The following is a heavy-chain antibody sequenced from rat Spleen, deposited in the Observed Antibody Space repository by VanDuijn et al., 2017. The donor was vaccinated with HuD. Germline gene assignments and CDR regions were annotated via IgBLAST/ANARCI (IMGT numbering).Heavy chain of an antibody. D-gene: IGHD1-6*01. CDR3: SRADRETYAHFDH. CDR2: IWSGGST. CDR1: GFSLTSYH. Sequence: QVQLRESGPGLVQPSQTLSLTCTVSGFSLTSYHVSWVRQPPGKGLEWMGVIWSGGSTAYNSLLKSRLSNTRDISESQVFWEMNSLQTEDTASYYCSRADRETYAHFDHWGQGVMVTVSS. J-gene: IGHJ2*01. V-gene: IGHV2-43*01.